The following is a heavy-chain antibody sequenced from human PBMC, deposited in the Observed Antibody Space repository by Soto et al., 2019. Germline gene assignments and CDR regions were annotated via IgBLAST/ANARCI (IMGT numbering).Heavy chain of an antibody. D-gene: IGHD3-9*01. CDR1: GGSISSSSYY. Sequence: QLQLQESGPGLVKPSETLSLTCTVSGGSISSSSYYWGWIRQPPGKGLEWIGSIYYRGSTYYNPSLKSRVTISVDTSKNQFSLKLSSVTAADTAVYYCARLLRYFDHPPGSGLVPGYWGQGTLVTVSS. J-gene: IGHJ4*02. V-gene: IGHV4-39*01. CDR3: ARLLRYFDHPPGSGLVPGY. CDR2: IYYRGST.